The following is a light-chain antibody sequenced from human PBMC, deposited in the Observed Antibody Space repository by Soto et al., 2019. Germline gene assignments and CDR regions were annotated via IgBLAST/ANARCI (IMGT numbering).Light chain of an antibody. J-gene: IGKJ1*01. CDR3: QQYNNWRGT. CDR1: QSVSSN. Sequence: EIVMTQSPATLSVSPGERATLSCRASQSVSSNLAWYQQKPGQAPRLLIYGASTRATGIPARFSGSGSGTEFTLTISSLQSEDSAVYYCQQYNNWRGTFGQGTQVEIK. CDR2: GAS. V-gene: IGKV3-15*01.